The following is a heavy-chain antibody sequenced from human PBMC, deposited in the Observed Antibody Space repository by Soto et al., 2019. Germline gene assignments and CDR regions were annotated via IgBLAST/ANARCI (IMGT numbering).Heavy chain of an antibody. CDR1: GFSFSNFW. Sequence: GGSLRLSCAASGFSFSNFWLSWVRQAPGKGLEWVATIKEDGSQKYYVDSVKGRFTISRDNAKNSIYLQMNSLRAEDTAMYYCAKIFNGGYRYFHYWGQGTLVTVAS. J-gene: IGHJ1*01. D-gene: IGHD5-18*01. CDR3: AKIFNGGYRYFHY. CDR2: IKEDGSQK. V-gene: IGHV3-7*03.